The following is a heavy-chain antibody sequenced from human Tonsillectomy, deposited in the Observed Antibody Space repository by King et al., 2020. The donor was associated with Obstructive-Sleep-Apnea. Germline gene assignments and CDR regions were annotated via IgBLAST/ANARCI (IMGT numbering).Heavy chain of an antibody. V-gene: IGHV3-74*01. CDR1: GFTFSSFC. CDR2: ISRDGSTT. CDR3: STLTAAGDHGGVDY. Sequence: VQLVESGGGLVQPGGSLRLSCAASGFTFSSFCMHWGRQAPGKGLVWVSRISRDGSTTTYADSVKGRFTISRDNAKNTPYLQRISLRAEDTAVYYCSTLTAAGDHGGVDYWGQGTLVTVSS. D-gene: IGHD4-17*01. J-gene: IGHJ4*02.